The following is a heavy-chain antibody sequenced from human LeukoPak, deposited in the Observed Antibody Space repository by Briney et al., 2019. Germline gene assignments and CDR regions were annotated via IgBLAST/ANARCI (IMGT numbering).Heavy chain of an antibody. J-gene: IGHJ3*02. V-gene: IGHV4-4*07. Sequence: PSETLSLTCTGSGDSISSYYWSWIRQRAGKGLEWMGRIFASGSTNYNPSLKSRVTMSVDTSKNQFSLKLTSVTAADTAVYYCAREYSSSSGKNAFDIWGQGTMVTVSS. CDR1: GDSISSYY. CDR3: AREYSSSSGKNAFDI. D-gene: IGHD6-6*01. CDR2: IFASGST.